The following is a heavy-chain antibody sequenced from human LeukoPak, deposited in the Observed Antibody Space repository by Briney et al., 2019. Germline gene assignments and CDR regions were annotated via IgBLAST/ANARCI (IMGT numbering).Heavy chain of an antibody. J-gene: IGHJ4*02. CDR2: ISYDGSNK. D-gene: IGHD3-9*01. V-gene: IGHV3-30-3*01. Sequence: GRSLRLSCAASGFTFSSYAMHWVRQAPGKGLEWVAVISYDGSNKYYADSVKGRFTISRDNSKNTLYLQMNSLRAEDTAVYYCARAIRYFDWLLWGDFDYWGQGTLVTVSS. CDR1: GFTFSSYA. CDR3: ARAIRYFDWLLWGDFDY.